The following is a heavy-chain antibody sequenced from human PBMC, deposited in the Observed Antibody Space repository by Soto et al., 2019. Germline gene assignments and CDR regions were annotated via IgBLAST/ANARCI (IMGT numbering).Heavy chain of an antibody. CDR2: ISAYNGNT. Sequence: GASVKVSCKASGYTFTDYGIAWVRQAPGQGLEWMGWISAYNGNTKYVQKFQGRVTMTIDTFTSTAYMDLTSLRSDDTAMYYCARSRRGGLPDDAFDVWGQGTMVTVSS. J-gene: IGHJ3*01. V-gene: IGHV1-18*01. CDR3: ARSRRGGLPDDAFDV. CDR1: GYTFTDYG. D-gene: IGHD2-2*01.